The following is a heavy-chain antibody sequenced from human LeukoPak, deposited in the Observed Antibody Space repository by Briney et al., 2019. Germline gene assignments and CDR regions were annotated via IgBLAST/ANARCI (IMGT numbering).Heavy chain of an antibody. Sequence: GGSLRLSCAASGFTFSSYGMHWVRQAPGKGLEWVAVISYDGSNKYYADSVKGRFTISRDNAKNTLYLQMNSLRAEDTAVYYCTRDWRNLGYDYWGQGTLVTVSS. CDR3: TRDWRNLGYDY. CDR2: ISYDGSNK. D-gene: IGHD5-12*01. V-gene: IGHV3-30*03. CDR1: GFTFSSYG. J-gene: IGHJ4*02.